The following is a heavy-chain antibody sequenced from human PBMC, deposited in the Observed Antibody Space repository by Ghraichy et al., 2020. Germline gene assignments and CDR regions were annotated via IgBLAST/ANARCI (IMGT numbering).Heavy chain of an antibody. CDR2: ISSSSSYI. CDR1: GFTFSSYS. V-gene: IGHV3-21*01. D-gene: IGHD5-12*01. CDR3: ARGGPSGYPAN. Sequence: GGSLRLSCAASGFTFSSYSMNWVRQAPGKGLEWVSSISSSSSYIYYADSVKGRFTISRDNAKNSLYLQMNSLRAEDTAVYYCARGGPSGYPANWGQGTLVTVSS. J-gene: IGHJ4*02.